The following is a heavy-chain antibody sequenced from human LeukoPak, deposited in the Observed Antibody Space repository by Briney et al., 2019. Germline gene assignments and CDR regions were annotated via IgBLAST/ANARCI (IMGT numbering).Heavy chain of an antibody. CDR3: ARTRDASSGYHEGWFDP. CDR2: IFAGGNT. Sequence: GGSLRLSCAASGLTVSTNYMSWVRQAPGKGLEWVSVIFAGGNTYYADSVKGRFTISRDNSKNTVYLQMNSLRAEDTDVYYCARTRDASSGYHEGWFDPWGQGTMVTVSP. CDR1: GLTVSTNY. V-gene: IGHV3-53*01. D-gene: IGHD3-22*01. J-gene: IGHJ5*02.